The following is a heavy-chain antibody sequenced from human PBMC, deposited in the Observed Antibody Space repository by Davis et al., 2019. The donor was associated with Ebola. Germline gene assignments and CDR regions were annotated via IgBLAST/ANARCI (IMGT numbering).Heavy chain of an antibody. CDR1: GYSFPSYW. D-gene: IGHD2-15*01. CDR2: IDPSDSYT. CDR3: ATGGRVVTATPPDY. J-gene: IGHJ4*02. V-gene: IGHV5-10-1*01. Sequence: GESLKISCKGSGYSFPSYWISWVRQMPGKGLEWMGRIDPSDSYTNYSPSFQGHVTISADKSISTAYLQWSSLKASDTAMYYCATGGRVVTATPPDYWGQGTLVTVSS.